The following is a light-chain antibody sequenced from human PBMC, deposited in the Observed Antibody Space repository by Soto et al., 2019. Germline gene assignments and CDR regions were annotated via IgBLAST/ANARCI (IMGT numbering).Light chain of an antibody. V-gene: IGKV1-39*01. CDR3: QQSYRSPPT. CDR2: AAS. CDR1: QSITSK. Sequence: DIQVTQSPSSLSASVGDRVTITCRASQSITSKLNWYQQKPGKVPNLLIYAASSLQSGVPSRFSGSGSGTDFTLTISSLQPEDFATYYCQQSYRSPPTFGQGTKVDIK. J-gene: IGKJ1*01.